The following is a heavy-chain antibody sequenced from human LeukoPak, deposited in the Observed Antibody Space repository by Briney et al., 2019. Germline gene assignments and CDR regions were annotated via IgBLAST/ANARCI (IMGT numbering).Heavy chain of an antibody. D-gene: IGHD1-1*01. CDR2: INTNGRTI. Sequence: GGSLRLSCAASGFTFSSYEMNWVRQAPGKGLEWVSYINTNGRTIYYADSLKGRFTISRDNAKNSLYLQMNSLRAEDTAVYYCARDSNWSPDYWGQGTLVTVSS. J-gene: IGHJ4*02. CDR1: GFTFSSYE. CDR3: ARDSNWSPDY. V-gene: IGHV3-48*03.